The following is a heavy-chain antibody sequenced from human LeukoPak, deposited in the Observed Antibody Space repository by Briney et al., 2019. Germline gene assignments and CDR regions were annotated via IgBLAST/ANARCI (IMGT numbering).Heavy chain of an antibody. D-gene: IGHD3-3*01. CDR2: INPNSGGT. Sequence: ASVKVSCKASGYTFTGYYMHWVRQAPGQGLEWMGWINPNSGGTNYAQKFQGRVTMTRDTSISTAYMELSRLRSDDTAVYYCARDSDFWSGYRFDYWGQGTLDTVSS. V-gene: IGHV1-2*02. CDR3: ARDSDFWSGYRFDY. J-gene: IGHJ4*02. CDR1: GYTFTGYY.